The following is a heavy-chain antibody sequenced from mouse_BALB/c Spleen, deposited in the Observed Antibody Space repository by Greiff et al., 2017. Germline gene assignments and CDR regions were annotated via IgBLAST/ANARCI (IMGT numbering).Heavy chain of an antibody. J-gene: IGHJ3*01. D-gene: IGHD2-2*01. CDR1: GFSLTSYG. CDR3: ARNSIYYGYDAWFAY. CDR2: IWSGGST. V-gene: IGHV2-2*02. Sequence: VMLVESGPGLVQPSQSLSITCTVSGFSLTSYGVHWVRQSPGKGLEWLGVIWSGGSTDYNAAFISRLSISKDNSKSQVFFKMNSLQANDTAIYYCARNSIYYGYDAWFAYWGQGTLVTVSA.